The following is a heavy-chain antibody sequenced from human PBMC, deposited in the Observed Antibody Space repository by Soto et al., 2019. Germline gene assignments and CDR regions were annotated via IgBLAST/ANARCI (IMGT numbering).Heavy chain of an antibody. D-gene: IGHD2-21*02. Sequence: EVQLVESGGDLVQPGGSLRLSCAASGFSVSGGYMNWVRQAPGKGLEWVSVIYSGGSTYQADSVKGRFTISRHDSQNTLYLQMNSLRPDDSAVYYCARANDFNAFDIWGQGTMVKVSS. CDR1: GFSVSGGY. V-gene: IGHV3-53*04. J-gene: IGHJ3*02. CDR3: ARANDFNAFDI. CDR2: IYSGGST.